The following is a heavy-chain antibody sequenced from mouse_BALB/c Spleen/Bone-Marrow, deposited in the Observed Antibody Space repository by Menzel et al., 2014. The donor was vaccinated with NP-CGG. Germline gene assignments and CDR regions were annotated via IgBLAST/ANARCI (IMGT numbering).Heavy chain of an antibody. V-gene: IGHV1-4*01. D-gene: IGHD2-14*01. J-gene: IGHJ3*01. CDR2: INHSSGYT. Sequence: QVQLQQSGAELARPGASVKMSCKASGYTFTSYKMHWVKQRPGQGLEWIGYINHSSGYTNYNQKFKDRATLTADKSSSTAYMQLSSLTSEDSAVYYCARAAYYRYDEGAWFAYWGQGTLVTVSA. CDR3: ARAAYYRYDEGAWFAY. CDR1: GYTFTSYK.